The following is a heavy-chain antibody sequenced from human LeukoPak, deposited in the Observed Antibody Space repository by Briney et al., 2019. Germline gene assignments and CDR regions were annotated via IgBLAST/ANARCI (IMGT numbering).Heavy chain of an antibody. CDR2: ISAYNGNT. D-gene: IGHD4-17*01. J-gene: IGHJ4*02. CDR1: GYTFTSYG. CDR3: ASAPRYGDYTS. Sequence: ASVKVSCKASGYTFTSYGISWVRQAPGQGLEWMGWISAYNGNTNYAQKLQGRVTVTTDTSTSTAYMELRSLRSDDTAVYYCASAPRYGDYTSWGQGTLVTVSS. V-gene: IGHV1-18*01.